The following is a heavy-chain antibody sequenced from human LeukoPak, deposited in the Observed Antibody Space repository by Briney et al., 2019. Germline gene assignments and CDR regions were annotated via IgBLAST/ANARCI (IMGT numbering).Heavy chain of an antibody. V-gene: IGHV3-48*03. D-gene: IGHD2-21*01. J-gene: IGHJ4*02. CDR2: INTKGGLI. CDR3: ATENNVARYYFDY. Sequence: PGGSLRLSCAASGLTFSRYNMNWVRQAPGGGLEWIAHINTKGGLIYYANSVKGRFTISRGNTYNSLDLHMHSLRVEDTAVYYCATENNVARYYFDYWGQGTLVTVSS. CDR1: GLTFSRYN.